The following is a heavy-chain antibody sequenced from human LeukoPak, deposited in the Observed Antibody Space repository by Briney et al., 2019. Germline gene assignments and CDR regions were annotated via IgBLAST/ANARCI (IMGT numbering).Heavy chain of an antibody. D-gene: IGHD6-19*01. CDR3: ARQSDSSGWDDWFDP. J-gene: IGHJ5*02. CDR1: GGSISSYY. CDR2: IYYSGST. Sequence: SETLSRNCTVSGGSISSYYWSWTRQPPGKGLAWIGYIYYSGSTNDNPSLKSRVTITVDTSKSQYSLKLSSVTAADTAVYYCARQSDSSGWDDWFDPWGRGTLVTVSS. V-gene: IGHV4-59*08.